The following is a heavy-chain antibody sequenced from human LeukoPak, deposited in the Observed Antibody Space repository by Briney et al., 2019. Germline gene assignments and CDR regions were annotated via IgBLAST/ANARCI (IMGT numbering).Heavy chain of an antibody. CDR3: ARETGYYDSSGYGYLGPYFDY. CDR1: GYTFTGYY. V-gene: IGHV1-2*02. D-gene: IGHD3-22*01. J-gene: IGHJ4*02. Sequence: ASVKVSCKASGYTFTGYYMHWLRQAPGQGLEWMGWINPNSGGTNYAQKFQGRVTMTRDTSISTAYMELSRLRSDDTAVYYCARETGYYDSSGYGYLGPYFDYWGQGTLVTVSS. CDR2: INPNSGGT.